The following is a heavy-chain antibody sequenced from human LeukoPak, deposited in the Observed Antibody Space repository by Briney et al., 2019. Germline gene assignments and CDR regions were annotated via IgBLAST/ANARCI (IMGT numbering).Heavy chain of an antibody. Sequence: GGSLRLSCAASGFTFDDYAMHWVRQAPGKGLEWVSGISWNSGSIGYADSVKGRFTISRDNAKNSLYLQMNSLRAEDTAVYYCAREAVAGGLYWGQGTLVTVSS. V-gene: IGHV3-9*01. CDR2: ISWNSGSI. CDR3: AREAVAGGLY. D-gene: IGHD6-19*01. J-gene: IGHJ4*02. CDR1: GFTFDDYA.